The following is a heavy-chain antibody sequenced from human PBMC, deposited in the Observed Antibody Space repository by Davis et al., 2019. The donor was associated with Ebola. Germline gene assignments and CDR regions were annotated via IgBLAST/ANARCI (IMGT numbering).Heavy chain of an antibody. V-gene: IGHV4-34*01. CDR3: ATDYH. Sequence: GSLRLSCAVYGSSFSGYYWSWIRQPPGKGLEWIGEINHRGSTKYNPALRSRVTISVDTSKNQFSLKLNSVTAADTAVYYCATDYHWGQGTLVTVSS. J-gene: IGHJ5*02. CDR1: GSSFSGYY. CDR2: INHRGST. D-gene: IGHD3-3*01.